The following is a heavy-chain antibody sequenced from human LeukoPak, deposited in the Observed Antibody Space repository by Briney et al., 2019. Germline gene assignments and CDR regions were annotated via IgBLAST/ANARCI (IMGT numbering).Heavy chain of an antibody. J-gene: IGHJ4*02. CDR2: IYGGGTT. CDR1: GFTISSNY. CDR3: SCSGSYFGPFDY. D-gene: IGHD1-26*01. Sequence: GGSLRLSCAASGFTISSNYMSWVRQAPGMGLEWVSVIYGGGTTYYGDSVKGRFTISRDNSKNTLYLQMNSLKTEDTAVYYCSCSGSYFGPFDYWGQGTLVTVSS. V-gene: IGHV3-53*01.